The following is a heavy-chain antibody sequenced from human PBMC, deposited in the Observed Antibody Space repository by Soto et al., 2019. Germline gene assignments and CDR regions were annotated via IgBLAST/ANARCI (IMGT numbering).Heavy chain of an antibody. Sequence: GGSLTLSCAASGFTFSTYSMNWVRQAPGKGLEWVSSISSSSSYIYYADSVKGRFTISRDNAKNSLYLQMNSLRAEDTAVYYCARYDSSGYYRPYYYYGMDVRGQGTTVTVSS. CDR1: GFTFSTYS. CDR2: ISSSSSYI. D-gene: IGHD3-22*01. J-gene: IGHJ6*02. CDR3: ARYDSSGYYRPYYYYGMDV. V-gene: IGHV3-21*01.